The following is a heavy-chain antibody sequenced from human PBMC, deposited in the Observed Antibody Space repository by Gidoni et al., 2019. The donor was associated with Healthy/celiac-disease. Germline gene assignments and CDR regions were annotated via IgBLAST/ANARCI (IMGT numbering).Heavy chain of an antibody. V-gene: IGHV1-2*04. CDR2: INTNSGGT. J-gene: IGHJ4*02. Sequence: QVQLVQSGAEVKKPGASVKVSCKASGYTFTGYYMHWVRQAPGKGLEWMGWINTNSGGTNYAQKFQGWVTMTRDTSISTAYMELSRLRSDDTAVYYCARAGAGSLYYFDYWGQGTLVTVSS. CDR1: GYTFTGYY. CDR3: ARAGAGSLYYFDY.